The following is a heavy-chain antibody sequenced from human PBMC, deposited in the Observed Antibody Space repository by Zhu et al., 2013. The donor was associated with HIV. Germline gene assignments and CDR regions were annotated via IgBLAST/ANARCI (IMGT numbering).Heavy chain of an antibody. D-gene: IGHD3-3*01. CDR1: GYTFTSYD. CDR2: MNPNSGNT. CDR3: ARGGSRFLEWLPPYYYYYYGMDV. Sequence: QVQLVQSGAEVKKPGASVKVSCKASGYTFTSYDINWVRQATGQGLEWMGWMNPNSGNTGYAQKFQGRVTMTRNTSISTAYMELSSLRSEDTAVYYCARGGSRFLEWLPPYYYYYYGMDVWGQGTTGHRLL. V-gene: IGHV1-8*01. J-gene: IGHJ6*02.